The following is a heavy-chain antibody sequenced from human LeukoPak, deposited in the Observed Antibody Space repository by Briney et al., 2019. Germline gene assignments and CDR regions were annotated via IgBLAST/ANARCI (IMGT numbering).Heavy chain of an antibody. D-gene: IGHD6-13*01. CDR1: RYTFTSYG. CDR2: ISAYNGNT. J-gene: IGHJ4*02. Sequence: ASVKVSCKASRYTFTSYGIGWVRQAPGQGLEWMVWISAYNGNTNYAQKLQGRVTLTTDTSTSTAYMELRSLRSDDTAVYYCARRVAAAGYFDYWGQGTLVTVSS. V-gene: IGHV1-18*01. CDR3: ARRVAAAGYFDY.